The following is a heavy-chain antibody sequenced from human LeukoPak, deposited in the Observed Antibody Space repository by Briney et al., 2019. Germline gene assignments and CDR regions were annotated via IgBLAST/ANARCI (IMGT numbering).Heavy chain of an antibody. V-gene: IGHV3-23*01. CDR1: GFIFSSYA. CDR2: ISGSGSST. CDR3: AKYGDESSGYYSD. D-gene: IGHD3-22*01. Sequence: GGSLRLSCAASGFIFSSYAVTWVRQAPGKGLECVSAISGSGSSTYYADSVKGRFTISRDNSKNTLYLQMNSLRAEDTAVYYCAKYGDESSGYYSDWGQGTLVTVSS. J-gene: IGHJ4*02.